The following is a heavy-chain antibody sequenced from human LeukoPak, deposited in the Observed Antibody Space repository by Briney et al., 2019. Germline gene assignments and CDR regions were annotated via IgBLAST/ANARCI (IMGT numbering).Heavy chain of an antibody. CDR1: GDSISSYY. CDR2: IYYSGST. CDR3: ARDLCSGGSCYPGWLDP. Sequence: SETLSLTCTVSGDSISSYYWSWIRQPPGKGLEWIGYIYYSGSTIYNPSLNSRVTISVDTSKNQFSLRLSSVTPADTAVYYCARDLCSGGSCYPGWLDPWGQGTLVTVSS. J-gene: IGHJ5*02. V-gene: IGHV4-59*01. D-gene: IGHD2-15*01.